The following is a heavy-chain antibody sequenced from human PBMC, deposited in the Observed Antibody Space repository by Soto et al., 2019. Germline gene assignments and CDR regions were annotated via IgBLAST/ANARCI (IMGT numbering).Heavy chain of an antibody. CDR1: GYTFTSYG. CDR3: AREGEGYSSSWYIFDY. J-gene: IGHJ4*02. V-gene: IGHV1-18*01. D-gene: IGHD6-13*01. CDR2: ISAYNGNT. Sequence: QVQLVQSGAEVKKPGASVKVSCKASGYTFTSYGIIWVRQAPGQGLEWMGWISAYNGNTNYAQKLQGRVTMTTDTATSTAYMELRSLRSDDTAVYYCAREGEGYSSSWYIFDYWGQGTLVTVSS.